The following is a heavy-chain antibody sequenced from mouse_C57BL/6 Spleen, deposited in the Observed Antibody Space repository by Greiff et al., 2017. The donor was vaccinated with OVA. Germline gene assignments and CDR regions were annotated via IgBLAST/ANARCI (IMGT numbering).Heavy chain of an antibody. CDR1: GYTFTSYW. Sequence: VQLQQSGAELVKPGASVKMSCKASGYTFTSYWITWVKQRPGQGLEWMGDIYPGSGSTNYNEKFKSKATLTVDTSSSTAYMQLSSLTSEDSAVYYCARRGTGTGYWGQGTTLTVSS. D-gene: IGHD4-1*01. CDR3: ARRGTGTGY. V-gene: IGHV1-55*01. CDR2: IYPGSGST. J-gene: IGHJ2*01.